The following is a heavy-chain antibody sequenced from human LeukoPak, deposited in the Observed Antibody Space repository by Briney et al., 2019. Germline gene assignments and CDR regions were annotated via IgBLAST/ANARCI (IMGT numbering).Heavy chain of an antibody. J-gene: IGHJ4*02. CDR3: AKDRSRSYSSFDA. V-gene: IGHV3-21*04. CDR1: GFTLSSYN. Sequence: GGSLRLSCAASGFTLSSYNMKWVRQAPGKGLEWVSSISYRSSDIEYADSVKGRFTISRDNTKKSLYLQMNSLRTEDTAFYYCAKDRSRSYSSFDAWGQGTLVAVSS. CDR2: ISYRSSDI. D-gene: IGHD6-19*01.